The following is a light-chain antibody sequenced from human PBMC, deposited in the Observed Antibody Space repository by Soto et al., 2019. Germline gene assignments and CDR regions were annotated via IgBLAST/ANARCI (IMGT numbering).Light chain of an antibody. J-gene: IGKJ1*01. Sequence: EIVLTQSPATLSLSPGEGATLSCRASQSVSSYLAWYQQKPGQAPRLLIYDASNRGTAIPARFSGSGSGTDFTLTISSLEPEDFAVYYCQQRSNWPTFGQGTKVEIK. CDR3: QQRSNWPT. CDR2: DAS. V-gene: IGKV3-11*01. CDR1: QSVSSY.